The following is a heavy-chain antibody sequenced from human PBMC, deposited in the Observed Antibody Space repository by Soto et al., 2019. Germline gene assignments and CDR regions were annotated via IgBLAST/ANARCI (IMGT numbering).Heavy chain of an antibody. CDR2: IIHXLGIA. Sequence: XVKVSCKASGSTFSSYTISWVRQAPGQGLEWRXRIIHXLGIANYAQKXXGRVTITXXKSTSTAYMELRSLRSEDTAVYYCASFDRWFDPWGQGTLVTVSS. CDR1: GSTFSSYT. V-gene: IGHV1-69*02. CDR3: ASFDRWFDP. J-gene: IGHJ5*02.